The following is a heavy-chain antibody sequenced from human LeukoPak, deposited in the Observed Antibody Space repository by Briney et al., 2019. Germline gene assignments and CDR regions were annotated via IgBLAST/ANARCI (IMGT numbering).Heavy chain of an antibody. V-gene: IGHV3-23*01. D-gene: IGHD4-17*01. Sequence: TGGSLRLSCAVSGFTFNNYAMDWVRQAPGKGLEWVSGVSASGGTTYYADSVKGRFTISRDNSQNTLYLQMTSLRAEDTAIYFCAKGEGMVYQNYGFDRWGPGTLVTVSS. J-gene: IGHJ4*02. CDR2: VSASGGTT. CDR1: GFTFNNYA. CDR3: AKGEGMVYQNYGFDR.